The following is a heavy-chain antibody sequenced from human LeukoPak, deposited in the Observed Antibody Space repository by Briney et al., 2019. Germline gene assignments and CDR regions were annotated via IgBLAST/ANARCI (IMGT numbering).Heavy chain of an antibody. V-gene: IGHV3-48*01. Sequence: GGSLRLSCAASRFTFSSYSMNWVRQAPGKGLEWVSYISSSSSTIYYADSVKGRFTISRDNAKNSLYLQMNSLRAEDTAVYYCARVRAAVADTYYYYYMDVWGKGTTVTVSS. J-gene: IGHJ6*03. CDR2: ISSSSSTI. CDR3: ARVRAAVADTYYYYYMDV. D-gene: IGHD6-19*01. CDR1: RFTFSSYS.